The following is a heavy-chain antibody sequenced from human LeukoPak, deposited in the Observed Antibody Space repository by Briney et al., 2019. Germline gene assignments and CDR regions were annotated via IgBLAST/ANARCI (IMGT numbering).Heavy chain of an antibody. CDR1: GYSFTSYW. V-gene: IGHV5-10-1*01. CDR3: ARLTNVEYSSSW. D-gene: IGHD6-13*01. CDR2: IDPSVSYT. Sequence: GESLQISCKGSGYSFTSYWISWVRQMPGKGLEWMGRIDPSVSYTNYSPSFQGHVTISADKSISTAYLQWSSLKASDTAMYYCARLTNVEYSSSWWGQGTLVTVSS. J-gene: IGHJ4*02.